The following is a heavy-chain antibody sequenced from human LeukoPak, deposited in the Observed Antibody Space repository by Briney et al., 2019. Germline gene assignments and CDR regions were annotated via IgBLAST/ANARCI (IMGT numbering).Heavy chain of an antibody. Sequence: SETLSLTCTVSGGSISSGDCWSWIRQRPGEGPQWIGYICSSGSAYYNPSLKSRVTMSIDTSNNQFSLKLNSVTAADTAVYYCARDGGGSLYGMDVWGQGTTVTVSS. D-gene: IGHD2-15*01. CDR1: GGSISSGDC. CDR3: ARDGGGSLYGMDV. V-gene: IGHV4-31*03. J-gene: IGHJ6*02. CDR2: ICSSGSA.